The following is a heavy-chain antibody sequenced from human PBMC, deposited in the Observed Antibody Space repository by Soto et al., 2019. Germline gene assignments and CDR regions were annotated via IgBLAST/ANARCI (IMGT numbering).Heavy chain of an antibody. CDR3: ASDSGDIVATRYYMDV. CDR1: GFTFSSYW. D-gene: IGHD5-12*01. V-gene: IGHV3-7*01. CDR2: IKQDGSEK. J-gene: IGHJ6*03. Sequence: EVQLVESGGGLVQPGGSLRLSCAASGFTFSSYWMSWVRQAPGKGLEWVANIKQDGSEKYYVDSVKGRFTISRDNAKNSLYLQMNSLRAEDTAVYYCASDSGDIVATRYYMDVWGKGTTVTVSS.